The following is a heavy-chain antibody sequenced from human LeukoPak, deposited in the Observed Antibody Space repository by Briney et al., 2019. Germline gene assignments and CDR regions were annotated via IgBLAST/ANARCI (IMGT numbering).Heavy chain of an antibody. CDR1: GFTFSSYS. D-gene: IGHD1-26*01. CDR3: ARTDGSYYFDY. J-gene: IGHJ4*02. Sequence: PGGSLRLSCAASGFTFSSYSMNWVRQAPGKGLEWVSSISSSSYIYYADSVKGRFTISRDNAKNSLYLQMNSLRAEDTAVYYCARTDGSYYFDYWGQGTLVTVSS. CDR2: ISSSSYI. V-gene: IGHV3-21*01.